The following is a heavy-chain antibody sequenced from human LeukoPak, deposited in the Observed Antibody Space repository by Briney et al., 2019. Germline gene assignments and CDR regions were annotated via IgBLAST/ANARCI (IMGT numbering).Heavy chain of an antibody. J-gene: IGHJ6*03. D-gene: IGHD6-6*01. CDR1: GYTFTGYH. CDR2: IKPNSGGT. Sequence: ASVKVSCKASGYTFTGYHMHWVRQVPGQGLEWMGWIKPNSGGTNYAQKFQGRVTMTRDTSISTAYMELSRLRSDDTAVYYCARGDSVAARYYYYMDVWGKGTTVTVSS. V-gene: IGHV1-2*02. CDR3: ARGDSVAARYYYYMDV.